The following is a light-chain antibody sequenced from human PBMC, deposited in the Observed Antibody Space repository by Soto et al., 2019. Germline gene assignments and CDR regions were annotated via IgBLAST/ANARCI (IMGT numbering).Light chain of an antibody. Sequence: EIVLTQSPGTLSLSPGERATLSCRASQSVSSSYLAWYQQKAGQAPRLLIYGASTRATGIPDRFSGSGSGTDFNLTISRLEPEDFAVYYCQQYVRSSYTFGQGTRLEIK. V-gene: IGKV3-20*01. CDR3: QQYVRSSYT. CDR2: GAS. CDR1: QSVSSSY. J-gene: IGKJ2*01.